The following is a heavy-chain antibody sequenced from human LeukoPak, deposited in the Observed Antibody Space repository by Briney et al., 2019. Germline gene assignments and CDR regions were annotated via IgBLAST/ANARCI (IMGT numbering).Heavy chain of an antibody. CDR1: GFTFSSDA. Sequence: TGGSLRLSCAASGFTFSSDAMSGVRQAPGKWLKWVSAISGSGVSTYYADSVKGRGTIPRDNAKSTVYLQMHSLTAEDTAVYSCARDGGTSTPFDYWGQGTLVTVSS. CDR3: ARDGGTSTPFDY. V-gene: IGHV3-23*01. D-gene: IGHD2-15*01. J-gene: IGHJ4*02. CDR2: ISGSGVST.